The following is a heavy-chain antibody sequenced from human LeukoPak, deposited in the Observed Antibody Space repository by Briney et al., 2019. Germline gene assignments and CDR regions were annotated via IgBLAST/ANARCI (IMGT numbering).Heavy chain of an antibody. V-gene: IGHV1-2*02. CDR1: GYTFTGYY. J-gene: IGHJ5*02. CDR3: ARNYDFWSGYDPNWFDP. CDR2: INPNSGGT. Sequence: ASVKVSCKASGYTFTGYYMHWVRQALGQGLEWMGWINPNSGGTNYAQKFQGRVTMTRDTSISTAYMELSRLRSDDTAVYYCARNYDFWSGYDPNWFDPWGQGTLVTVSS. D-gene: IGHD3-3*01.